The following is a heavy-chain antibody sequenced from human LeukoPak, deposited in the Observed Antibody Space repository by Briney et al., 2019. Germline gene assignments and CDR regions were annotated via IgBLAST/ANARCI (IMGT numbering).Heavy chain of an antibody. CDR1: GYTFTSYY. V-gene: IGHV1-46*01. CDR2: INPSGGSK. J-gene: IGHJ3*02. CDR3: ARDGYRTAFDI. Sequence: ASVKVSRKPSGYTFTSYYMHCVRPAPGQGLGCMGIINPSGGSKSYAQKFQVTVTMARDTSTSTLYMERSSLRSKDMYLYACARDGYRTAFDIWGQGTMVTVSS. D-gene: IGHD5-18*01.